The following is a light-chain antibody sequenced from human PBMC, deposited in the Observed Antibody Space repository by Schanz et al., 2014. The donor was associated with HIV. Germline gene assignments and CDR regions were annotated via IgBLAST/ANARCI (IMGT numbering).Light chain of an antibody. CDR2: KAS. J-gene: IGKJ4*01. CDR1: QTIGRL. V-gene: IGKV1-5*03. Sequence: IQMTQSPSTLSASVGDRVTITCRASQTIGRLLAWYQQKPGRAPNLLISKASALGGGVPARFSGRGSGTEFTLTISNLEPEDFATYFCQQTDSFPLTFGGGTRVEI. CDR3: QQTDSFPLT.